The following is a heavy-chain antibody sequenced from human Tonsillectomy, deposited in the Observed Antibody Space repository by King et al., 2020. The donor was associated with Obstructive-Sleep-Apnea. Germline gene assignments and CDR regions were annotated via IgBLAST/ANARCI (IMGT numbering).Heavy chain of an antibody. V-gene: IGHV4-30-4*01. J-gene: IGHJ5*02. CDR2: IYYSGST. CDR1: GGSISSGDYY. D-gene: IGHD3-10*01. CDR3: ASTHYYGSGSYYNDNWFDP. Sequence: QLQESGPGLVKPSQTLSLTCTVSGGSISSGDYYWSWIRQPPGKGLEWIGYIYYSGSTYYNPSLKSRVTISVDTSKNKFSLKLSSVTAADTAVYYCASTHYYGSGSYYNDNWFDPWGQGTLVTVSS.